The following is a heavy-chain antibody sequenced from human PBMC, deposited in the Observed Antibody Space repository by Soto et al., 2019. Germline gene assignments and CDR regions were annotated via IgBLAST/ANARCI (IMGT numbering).Heavy chain of an antibody. CDR2: IYHSGST. Sequence: QVQLQESGPGLVKPSGTLSLTCAVSGGSISSSNWWSWVRQPPGKGLEWIGEIYHSGSTNYNPSLKSRVTISVDKSKTQFSLKLSSVTAADTAVYYCARSRYDSSGYYLGTRAGPFDYWGQGTLVTVSS. CDR1: GGSISSSNW. J-gene: IGHJ4*02. D-gene: IGHD3-22*01. CDR3: ARSRYDSSGYYLGTRAGPFDY. V-gene: IGHV4-4*02.